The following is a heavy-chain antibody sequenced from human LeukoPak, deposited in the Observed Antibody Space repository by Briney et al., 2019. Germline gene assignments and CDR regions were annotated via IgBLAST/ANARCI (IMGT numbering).Heavy chain of an antibody. V-gene: IGHV4-39*01. CDR3: ARRRGLTGPGYFDY. CDR2: IYYSGST. CDR1: GGSISSSSYY. J-gene: IGHJ4*02. D-gene: IGHD2-8*01. Sequence: KPSETLSLTCTVSGGSISSSSYYWGWIRQPPGKGLEWIGSIYYSGSTYYNPSLKSRVTISVDTSKNQFSLKLSSVTAADTAVYYCARRRGLTGPGYFDYWGQGTLVTVSS.